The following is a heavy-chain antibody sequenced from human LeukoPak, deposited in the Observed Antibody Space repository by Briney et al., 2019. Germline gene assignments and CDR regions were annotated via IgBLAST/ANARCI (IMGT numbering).Heavy chain of an antibody. Sequence: SETLSLTGTVLGGSISSGGYYWSWIRQPPGKGLEGIGYIYSSGSTNYNPSLKSRVTISVDTSKNHFSLKLSSVTAADTAVYYCARHGYIAAGLMDVWGKGTTVTVSS. D-gene: IGHD6-6*01. CDR3: ARHGYIAAGLMDV. J-gene: IGHJ6*03. V-gene: IGHV4-61*03. CDR1: GGSISSGGYY. CDR2: IYSSGST.